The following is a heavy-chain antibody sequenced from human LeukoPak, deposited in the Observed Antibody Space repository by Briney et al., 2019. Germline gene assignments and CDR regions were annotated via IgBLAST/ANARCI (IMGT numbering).Heavy chain of an antibody. V-gene: IGHV1-69*01. Sequence: SVKVSCKASGGTFSSYAISWVRRAPGQGLEWMGGIIPIFGTANYAQKFQGRVTITADESTSTAYMELSSLRSEDTAVYYCARPWLVQNYYYGMDVWGKGTTVTVSS. J-gene: IGHJ6*04. CDR2: IIPIFGTA. D-gene: IGHD6-19*01. CDR1: GGTFSSYA. CDR3: ARPWLVQNYYYGMDV.